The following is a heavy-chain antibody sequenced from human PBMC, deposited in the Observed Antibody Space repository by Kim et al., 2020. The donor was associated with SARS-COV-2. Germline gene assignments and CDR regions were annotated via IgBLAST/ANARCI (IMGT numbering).Heavy chain of an antibody. J-gene: IGHJ5*02. CDR1: GFTFSSYG. Sequence: GGSLRLSCAASGFTFSSYGMHWVRQAPGKGLEWVAVISYDGSNKYYADSVKGRFTISRDNSKNTLYLQMNSLRAEDTAVYYCAKDWGITIFGVVDTCGQG. D-gene: IGHD3-3*01. CDR2: ISYDGSNK. V-gene: IGHV3-30*18. CDR3: AKDWGITIFGVVDT.